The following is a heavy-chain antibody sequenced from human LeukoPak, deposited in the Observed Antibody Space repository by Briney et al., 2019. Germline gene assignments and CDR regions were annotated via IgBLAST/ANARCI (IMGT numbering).Heavy chain of an antibody. V-gene: IGHV6-1*01. J-gene: IGHJ4*02. CDR2: TYYRSKWYY. D-gene: IGHD1-26*01. Sequence: SQTLSLTCAISGDSLSSNSAAWNWIRHSPSRGLEWLGRTYYRSKWYYDYAVAVKSRISINPDTSKNQFSLQLSSVTPEDTAVYYCARDPVGGSTIFDYWGQGTLVTVSS. CDR3: ARDPVGGSTIFDY. CDR1: GDSLSSNSAA.